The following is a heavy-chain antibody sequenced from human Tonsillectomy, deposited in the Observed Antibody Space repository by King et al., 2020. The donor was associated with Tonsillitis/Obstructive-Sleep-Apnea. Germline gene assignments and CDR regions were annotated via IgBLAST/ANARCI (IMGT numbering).Heavy chain of an antibody. CDR1: GYTFTSYY. V-gene: IGHV1-46*01. D-gene: IGHD6-19*01. CDR3: ASSIAVAGFFDY. J-gene: IGHJ4*02. Sequence: QLVQSGAEVKKPGASVKVSCKASGYTFTSYYMHWVRQAPGQGLEWMGIINPSGGSTSYAQKFQGRVTMTRDTSTSTVYMELSSLRSEETAVYYCASSIAVAGFFDYWGQGTLVTVSS. CDR2: INPSGGST.